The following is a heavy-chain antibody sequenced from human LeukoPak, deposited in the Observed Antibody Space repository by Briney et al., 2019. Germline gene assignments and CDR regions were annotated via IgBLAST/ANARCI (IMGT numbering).Heavy chain of an antibody. CDR1: GGSFSGYY. J-gene: IGHJ5*02. CDR2: IYTSGST. D-gene: IGHD3-10*01. Sequence: SETLSLTCAVYGGSFSGYYWSWIRQPAGKGLEWIGRIYTSGSTNYNPSLKSRVTISVDTSKNQFSLKLSSVTAADTAVYYCARHDLRGDYNWFDPWGQGTLVTVSS. V-gene: IGHV4-59*10. CDR3: ARHDLRGDYNWFDP.